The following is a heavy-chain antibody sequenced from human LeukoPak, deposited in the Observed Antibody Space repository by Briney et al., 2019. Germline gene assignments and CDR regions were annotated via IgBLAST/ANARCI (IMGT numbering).Heavy chain of an antibody. V-gene: IGHV1-2*02. CDR2: INPNSGCT. CDR1: GYTFTGYY. CDR3: ARVQQLDY. Sequence: GASVNVSCKASGYTFTGYYMHWVRQAPGQGLEWMGWINPNSGCTHYAQKFQGRVTMTRDTSISTAYMELSRLRSDDTAVYYCARVQQLDYWGQGTLVTVSS. J-gene: IGHJ4*02. D-gene: IGHD6-13*01.